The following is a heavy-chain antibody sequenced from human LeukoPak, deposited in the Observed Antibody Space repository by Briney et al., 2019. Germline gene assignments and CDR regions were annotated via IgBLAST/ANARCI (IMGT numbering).Heavy chain of an antibody. V-gene: IGHV3-23*01. CDR3: AKGPWDLPHAFDI. CDR1: GFIFSNYG. D-gene: IGHD1-26*01. J-gene: IGHJ3*02. Sequence: GGSLRLSCAASGFIFSNYGMSWVRQAPGKGLECVSTMTGSGSITRYADSVKGRFIISRDNSKNTLYLQMNSLRAEDTAIYYCAKGPWDLPHAFDIWGLGTMVTVSS. CDR2: MTGSGSIT.